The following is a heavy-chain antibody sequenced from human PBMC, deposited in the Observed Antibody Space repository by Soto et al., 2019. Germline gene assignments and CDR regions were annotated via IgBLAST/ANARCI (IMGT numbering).Heavy chain of an antibody. Sequence: QVQLVQSGAEVKKPGASVKVSCKASGYTFTSYDISWVRQASGQGLEWMGWISTYNGNTNYAQKLQGRVTMTTDTSTSTAYMELRILRSDDTAVYYCARGFRVAATRWWFDPWGQGTLVTVSS. CDR3: ARGFRVAATRWWFDP. CDR2: ISTYNGNT. V-gene: IGHV1-18*01. CDR1: GYTFTSYD. J-gene: IGHJ5*02. D-gene: IGHD2-15*01.